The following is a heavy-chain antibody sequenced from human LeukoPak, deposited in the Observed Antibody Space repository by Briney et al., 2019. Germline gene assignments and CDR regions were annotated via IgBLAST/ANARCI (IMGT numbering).Heavy chain of an antibody. V-gene: IGHV4-59*01. CDR3: ARGLSLHYDSSGHPKPYYYMDV. CDR2: IYYSGST. Sequence: SETLSLTCAVYGGSFSSYYWSWIRQPPGKGLEWIGYIYYSGSTNYNPSLKSRVTISVDTSKNQFSLKLSSVTAADTAVYYCARGLSLHYDSSGHPKPYYYMDVWGKGTTVTVSS. CDR1: GGSFSSYY. J-gene: IGHJ6*03. D-gene: IGHD3-22*01.